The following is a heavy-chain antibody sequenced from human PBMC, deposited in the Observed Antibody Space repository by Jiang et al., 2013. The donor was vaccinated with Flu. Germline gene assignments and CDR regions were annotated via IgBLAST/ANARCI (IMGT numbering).Heavy chain of an antibody. CDR2: IVPIFGPT. V-gene: IGHV1-69*01. J-gene: IGHJ4*02. Sequence: GAEVKKPGSSVKVSCKASGDTFGSYGFSWVRQAPGQGPEWMGGIVPIFGPTKYAQNFQGRVTITADESTNTAYMELRSLKFEDTAVYYCARGPVYSNYASHFDYWGQGTLVAVSS. D-gene: IGHD4-11*01. CDR3: ARGPVYSNYASHFDY. CDR1: GDTFGSYG.